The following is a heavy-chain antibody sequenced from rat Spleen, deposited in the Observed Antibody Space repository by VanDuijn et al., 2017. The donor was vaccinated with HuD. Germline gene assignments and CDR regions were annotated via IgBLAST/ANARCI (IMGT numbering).Heavy chain of an antibody. CDR2: ISSGGNT. Sequence: QVQLKESGPGLVQPSQTLSLTCTVSGFSLSSYTVTWVRQPPGKGLEWIAAISSGGNTYYNSTLSSRLSISRDASKSQVFLKMNSLQTEDTAMYFCARTGITSFDYWGQGVMVTVSS. D-gene: IGHD1-4*01. J-gene: IGHJ2*01. CDR1: GFSLSSYT. CDR3: ARTGITSFDY. V-gene: IGHV2-6*01.